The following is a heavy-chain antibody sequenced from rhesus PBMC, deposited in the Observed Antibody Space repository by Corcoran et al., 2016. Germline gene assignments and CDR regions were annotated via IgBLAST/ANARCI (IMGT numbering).Heavy chain of an antibody. CDR2: ISGSGGFT. D-gene: IGHD6-25*01. CDR3: GRGAAIDY. Sequence: QVQLQESGRGLVKPSETLSLTCAVSGYSISSGYDWGWIRQPPGKGLEYIGYISGSGGFTYYNPSLKSRVTISKDTSKNQFSLKLTSVTAADTAVYYCGRGAAIDYWGQGVLVTVSS. V-gene: IGHV4-99*02. CDR1: GYSISSGYD. J-gene: IGHJ4*01.